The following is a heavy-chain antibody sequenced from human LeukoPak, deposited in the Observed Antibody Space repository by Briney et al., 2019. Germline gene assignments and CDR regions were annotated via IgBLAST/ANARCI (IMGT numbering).Heavy chain of an antibody. Sequence: ASVKVSCKASGYTFTGYYMHWVRQAPGQGLEWMGWINPNSGGTNYAQKFQGWVTMTRDTSISTAYMELSRLRSDDTAVYYCAREGFGESQPADAFDIWGQGTMVTVSS. J-gene: IGHJ3*02. CDR3: AREGFGESQPADAFDI. CDR1: GYTFTGYY. D-gene: IGHD3-10*01. V-gene: IGHV1-2*04. CDR2: INPNSGGT.